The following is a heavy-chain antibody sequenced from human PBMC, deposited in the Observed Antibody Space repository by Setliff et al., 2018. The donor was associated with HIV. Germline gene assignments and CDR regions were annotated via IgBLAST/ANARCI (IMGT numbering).Heavy chain of an antibody. Sequence: PGGSLRLSCEASGFTVSSNYMSWVRQAPGKGLEWVSVIYSGGSTYYADSVKGRFTISRDNSKNTLYLQMNSLRAEDTAVYYCATTDDSSPSYYFNYWGQGTLVTVSS. J-gene: IGHJ4*02. D-gene: IGHD3-22*01. CDR2: IYSGGST. CDR1: GFTVSSNY. CDR3: ATTDDSSPSYYFNY. V-gene: IGHV3-53*01.